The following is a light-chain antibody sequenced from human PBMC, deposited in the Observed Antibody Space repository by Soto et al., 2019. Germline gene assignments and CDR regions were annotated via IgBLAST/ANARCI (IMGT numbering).Light chain of an antibody. V-gene: IGKV3-15*01. J-gene: IGKJ1*01. CDR3: HQFGSSPQT. Sequence: EIVVTHSPATLSVSPGESASLSCRASQSVSNNLAWYQQKPGQAPRLLIYGPSTRASGIPARFSGSGSGTDFTLTISRLEPEDFAVYFCHQFGSSPQTFGHGTKVDI. CDR2: GPS. CDR1: QSVSNN.